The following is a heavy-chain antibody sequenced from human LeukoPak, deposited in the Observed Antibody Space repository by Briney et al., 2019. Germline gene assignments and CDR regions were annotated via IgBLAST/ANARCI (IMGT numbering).Heavy chain of an antibody. CDR1: GGSISSGSHY. CDR3: AGSNYDNWFDP. Sequence: SETLSLTCTVSGGSISSGSHYCGWIRQPPGKGLEWIGSIYHSGNTYYNPSLKSRVTLSVDTSKNQFSLKLSSVTAADTAVYYCAGSNYDNWFDPWGQGTLVSVSS. CDR2: IYHSGNT. J-gene: IGHJ5*02. V-gene: IGHV4-39*01. D-gene: IGHD3-10*01.